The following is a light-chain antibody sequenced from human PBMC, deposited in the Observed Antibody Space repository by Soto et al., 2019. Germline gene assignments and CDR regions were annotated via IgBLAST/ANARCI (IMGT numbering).Light chain of an antibody. Sequence: DIQMTQSPSSLSASVGDRVTITCRASQGIGNSLAWYQQKPGKVPQLLIYWTSTLQSGVPSRFSGSGSGTDFTLTISSLQPEDDATYYCQKYDRVPGTFGQGTKVEVK. V-gene: IGKV1-27*01. CDR3: QKYDRVPGT. CDR2: WTS. J-gene: IGKJ1*01. CDR1: QGIGNS.